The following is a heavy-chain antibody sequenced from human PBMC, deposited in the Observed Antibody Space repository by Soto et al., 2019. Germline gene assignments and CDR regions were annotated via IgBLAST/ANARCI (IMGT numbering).Heavy chain of an antibody. D-gene: IGHD3-10*02. CDR2: IYYSGST. V-gene: IGHV4-30-4*01. Sequence: SETLSLTCTVSGGSISSGDYYWSWIRQPPGKGLEWIGYIYYSGSTYYNPSLKSRVTISVDTSKNQFSLKLSSVTAADMAVYYCSIDIAAVRGVITPYYYYYGMDVWGQGTTVTVSS. CDR1: GGSISSGDYY. CDR3: SIDIAAVRGVITPYYYYYGMDV. J-gene: IGHJ6*02.